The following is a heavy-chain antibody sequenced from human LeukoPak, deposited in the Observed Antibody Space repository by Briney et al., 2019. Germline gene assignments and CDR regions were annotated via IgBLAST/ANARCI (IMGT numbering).Heavy chain of an antibody. J-gene: IGHJ4*02. CDR3: AKDIGMATILLFDY. Sequence: PGRSLRLSCAGSGFIFNNYAMHWVRQPPGKGLEWVSGISWNSGSIDYADSVKGRFTISRDNAKNSLYLQMNSLRAEDTALYYCAKDIGMATILLFDYWGQGTLVTVSS. CDR2: ISWNSGSI. D-gene: IGHD5-24*01. V-gene: IGHV3-9*01. CDR1: GFIFNNYA.